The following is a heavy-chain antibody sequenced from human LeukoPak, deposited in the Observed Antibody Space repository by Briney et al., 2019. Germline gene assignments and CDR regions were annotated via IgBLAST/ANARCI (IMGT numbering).Heavy chain of an antibody. CDR1: GYSISSGYY. D-gene: IGHD6-6*01. Sequence: PSETLSLTCTVSGYSISSGYYWGWIRQPPGKGLEWIGSIYHSGSTYYNPSLKSRVTISVDTSKNQFSLKLSSVTAADTAVYYCARHRGSSSLFDYWGQGTLVTVSS. J-gene: IGHJ4*02. CDR2: IYHSGST. CDR3: ARHRGSSSLFDY. V-gene: IGHV4-38-2*02.